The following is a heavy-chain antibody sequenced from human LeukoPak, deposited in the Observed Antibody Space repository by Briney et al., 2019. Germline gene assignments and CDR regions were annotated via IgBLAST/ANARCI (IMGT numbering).Heavy chain of an antibody. CDR1: GITFSSYG. J-gene: IGHJ3*02. CDR3: VRDRRVATMYDAFDI. D-gene: IGHD5-24*01. V-gene: IGHV3-33*01. Sequence: PGGSLRLSCAASGITFSSYGMHWVRQAPGKGLEWVAVIWYDGSNKYYADSVKGRFTISRDNSKNTLYLQMNSLRAEDTAVYYCVRDRRVATMYDAFDIWGQGTMVTVSS. CDR2: IWYDGSNK.